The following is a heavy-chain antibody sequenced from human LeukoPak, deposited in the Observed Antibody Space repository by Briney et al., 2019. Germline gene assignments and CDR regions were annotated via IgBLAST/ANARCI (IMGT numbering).Heavy chain of an antibody. V-gene: IGHV3-30-3*01. CDR3: AREGDYGDSGPPFDY. Sequence: GGFLRLSCAASGFTFSSYAMHWVRQAPGKGLEGVAVISYDGSNKYYADSVKGRFTISRDNSKNTLYLQMNSLRAEDTAVYYCAREGDYGDSGPPFDYWGQGTLVTVSS. CDR2: ISYDGSNK. J-gene: IGHJ4*02. D-gene: IGHD4-17*01. CDR1: GFTFSSYA.